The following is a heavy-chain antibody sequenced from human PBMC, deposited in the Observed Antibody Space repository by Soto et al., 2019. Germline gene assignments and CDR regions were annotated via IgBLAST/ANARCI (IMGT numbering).Heavy chain of an antibody. J-gene: IGHJ4*02. V-gene: IGHV2-5*01. CDR1: GFSLTTSGVG. CDR2: IYWNDVK. CDR3: AHRRGGETTGGAFHS. D-gene: IGHD4-17*01. Sequence: QITLKESGPTLVKPTQTLTLTCTFSGFSLTTSGVGVGWIRQPPGKALEWLALIYWNDVKRYSPSLKSRLTITKDTSKNQVVLTMTNMDPVDTATYHCAHRRGGETTGGAFHSWGQGTLVTVSS.